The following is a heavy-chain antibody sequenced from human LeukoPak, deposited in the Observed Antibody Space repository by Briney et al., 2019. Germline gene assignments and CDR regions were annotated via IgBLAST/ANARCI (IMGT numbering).Heavy chain of an antibody. Sequence: PSETLSLTCTVSGGSISSYYWSWIRQPAGKGLEWIGRIYTSGSTNYNPSLKSRVTMSVDTSKNQFSLKLSSVTAADTAVYYCARDNGDYWGYYYYYMDVWGKGTTVTVSS. D-gene: IGHD4-17*01. J-gene: IGHJ6*03. V-gene: IGHV4-4*07. CDR2: IYTSGST. CDR3: ARDNGDYWGYYYYYMDV. CDR1: GGSISSYY.